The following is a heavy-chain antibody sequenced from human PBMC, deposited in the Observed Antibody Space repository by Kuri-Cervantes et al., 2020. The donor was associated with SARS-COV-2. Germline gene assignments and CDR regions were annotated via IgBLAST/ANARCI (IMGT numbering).Heavy chain of an antibody. Sequence: PGGSLRLSCAVTGYSISSGYYWSWIRQPAGKGLEWIGRIYTSGSTNYNPSLKSRVTMSVDTSKDQFSLKLSSVTAADTAVYYCARDLGWGNPDYWGQGTLVTVSS. D-gene: IGHD4-23*01. CDR1: GYSISSGYY. CDR2: IYTSGST. J-gene: IGHJ4*02. V-gene: IGHV4-4*07. CDR3: ARDLGWGNPDY.